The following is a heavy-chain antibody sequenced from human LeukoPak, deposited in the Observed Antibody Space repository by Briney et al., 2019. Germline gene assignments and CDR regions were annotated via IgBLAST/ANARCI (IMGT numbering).Heavy chain of an antibody. V-gene: IGHV3-33*01. CDR1: GFTFSSYG. Sequence: GGSLRLSCAASGFTFSSYGMHWVRQAPRKGLEWVAIIWYDGSNKYYADSVKGRFTISRDNSKNKLYLQMNSLRAEDTAVYYCAREFGKYYFDYWGQGTLVTVSS. J-gene: IGHJ4*02. CDR3: AREFGKYYFDY. D-gene: IGHD3-16*01. CDR2: IWYDGSNK.